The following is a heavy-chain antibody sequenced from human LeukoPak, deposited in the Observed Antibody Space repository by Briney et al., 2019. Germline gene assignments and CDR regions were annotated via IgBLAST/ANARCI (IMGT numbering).Heavy chain of an antibody. D-gene: IGHD3-22*01. CDR3: AKEISLFGYYDSSGYYYFPRPLDH. J-gene: IGHJ4*02. Sequence: GGSLRLSCAASGFTFSSYAMHWVRQAPGKGLEWVAVISYDGSNKYYADSVKGRFTISRDNSKNTLYLQMNSLRAEDTAVYYCAKEISLFGYYDSSGYYYFPRPLDHWGQGTLVTVSS. CDR1: GFTFSSYA. CDR2: ISYDGSNK. V-gene: IGHV3-30-3*01.